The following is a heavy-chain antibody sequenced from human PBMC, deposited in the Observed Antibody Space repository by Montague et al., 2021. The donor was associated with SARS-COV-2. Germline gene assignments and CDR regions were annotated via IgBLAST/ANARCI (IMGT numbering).Heavy chain of an antibody. V-gene: IGHV2-5*01. CDR1: GFSLSTPNVG. Sequence: PALVKPTQTLTLTCTFSGFSLSTPNVGVASIRQPPGKALEWLAVIYSNGDKRYSPSLQRRLTITKDTSRNQVVVSLTNVDPLDTATYYCAHLIRYYDIFTGIPFDDWGQGTQVTVSS. CDR3: AHLIRYYDIFTGIPFDD. CDR2: IYSNGDK. D-gene: IGHD3-9*01. J-gene: IGHJ4*02.